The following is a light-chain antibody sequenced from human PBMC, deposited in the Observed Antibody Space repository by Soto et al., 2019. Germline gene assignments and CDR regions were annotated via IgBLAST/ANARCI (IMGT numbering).Light chain of an antibody. CDR3: ASWDDSLNGVV. CDR2: SND. V-gene: IGLV1-44*01. J-gene: IGLJ2*01. CDR1: SSNIGSKS. Sequence: QAVLTQPPSASGTPGQRVTISCSGSSSNIGSKSVNWYQQVPGTAPKHLIYSNDQRPSGVPDRFSASKSGTSASLAISGLQSEDEADYSCASWDDSLNGVVFGGGTKLTVL.